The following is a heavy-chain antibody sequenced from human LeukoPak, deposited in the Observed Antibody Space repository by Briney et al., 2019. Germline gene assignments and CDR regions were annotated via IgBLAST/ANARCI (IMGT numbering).Heavy chain of an antibody. D-gene: IGHD2-15*01. CDR3: AKDVGYCSGGSCYLG. Sequence: GGSLRLSCAACGFTFSSYAMSWVRQAQGKGLEWVSAISGSGGSTYYADSVKGRFTISRDNSKNTLYLQMNSLRAEDTAVYYCAKDVGYCSGGSCYLGWGQGTLVTVSS. CDR2: ISGSGGST. V-gene: IGHV3-23*01. CDR1: GFTFSSYA. J-gene: IGHJ4*02.